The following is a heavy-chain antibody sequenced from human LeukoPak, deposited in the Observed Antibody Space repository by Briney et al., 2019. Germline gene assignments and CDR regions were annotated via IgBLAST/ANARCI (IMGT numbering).Heavy chain of an antibody. Sequence: PGGSLRLSCAASGFTFSGYAMHWVRQAPGKGLEYVSAISSNGGSTYYANSVKGRFTISRDNSKNTLYLQMGSLRAEDMAVYYCARGGYCTNGVCYYGDYARDYWGQGTLVTVSS. D-gene: IGHD2-8*01. CDR2: ISSNGGST. V-gene: IGHV3-64*01. CDR1: GFTFSGYA. CDR3: ARGGYCTNGVCYYGDYARDY. J-gene: IGHJ4*02.